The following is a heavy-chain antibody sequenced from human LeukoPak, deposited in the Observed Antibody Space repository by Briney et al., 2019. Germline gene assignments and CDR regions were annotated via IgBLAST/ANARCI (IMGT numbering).Heavy chain of an antibody. CDR2: ISSGGGST. D-gene: IGHD6-13*01. Sequence: GGSLRLSCAASGFTFSNYAMSWVRQAPGKGLEWVSAISSGGGSTYYAHSVKGRFTISRDNSKNTLYLQMNSLRAEDTAVYYCAKSPGYSSSWYDYWGQGTLVTVSS. CDR1: GFTFSNYA. V-gene: IGHV3-23*01. CDR3: AKSPGYSSSWYDY. J-gene: IGHJ4*02.